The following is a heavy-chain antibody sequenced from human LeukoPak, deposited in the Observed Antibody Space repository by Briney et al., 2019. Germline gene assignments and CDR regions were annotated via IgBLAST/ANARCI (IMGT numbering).Heavy chain of an antibody. D-gene: IGHD1-1*01. CDR3: ARDGNWNDFDNFDY. J-gene: IGHJ4*02. CDR2: ISGYNGNT. Sequence: ASVKVSCKASGYTFTTYNINWVRQAPGQGLEWMGWISGYNGNTNYAQKLQGRVTMTTDTSTSTAYMELRSLRSDDTAVYYCARDGNWNDFDNFDYWGQGTLVTVSS. V-gene: IGHV1-18*01. CDR1: GYTFTTYN.